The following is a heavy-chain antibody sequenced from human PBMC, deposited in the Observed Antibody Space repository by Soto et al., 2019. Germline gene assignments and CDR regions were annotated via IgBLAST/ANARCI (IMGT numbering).Heavy chain of an antibody. V-gene: IGHV4-30-2*01. D-gene: IGHD2-15*01. CDR1: GGSISSGGYS. J-gene: IGHJ4*02. CDR3: ARVFPEGGVYCSGGSCYEYYFDY. Sequence: PSETLSLTCAVSGGSISSGGYSWSWIRQPPGKGLEWIGYIYHSGSTYYNPSLKSRVTISVDRSKNQFSLKLSSVTAADTAVYYCARVFPEGGVYCSGGSCYEYYFDYWGQGTLVTVSS. CDR2: IYHSGST.